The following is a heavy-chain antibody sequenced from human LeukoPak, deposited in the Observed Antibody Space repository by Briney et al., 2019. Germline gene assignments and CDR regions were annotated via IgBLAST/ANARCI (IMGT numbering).Heavy chain of an antibody. V-gene: IGHV1-8*03. CDR3: ARTPSYYDLDYYYYMDV. Sequence: ASVKVSCKASGYTFTSYDINWVRQATGQGLEWMGWTNPNSGNTGYAQKFQGRVTITRNTSISTAYMELSSLRSEDTAVYYCARTPSYYDLDYYYYMDVWGRGTTVTVSS. J-gene: IGHJ6*03. D-gene: IGHD3-3*01. CDR2: TNPNSGNT. CDR1: GYTFTSYD.